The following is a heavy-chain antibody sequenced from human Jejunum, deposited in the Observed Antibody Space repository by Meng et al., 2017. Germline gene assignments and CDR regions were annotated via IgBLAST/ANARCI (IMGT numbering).Heavy chain of an antibody. J-gene: IGHJ4*02. V-gene: IGHV3-30*01. Sequence: GESPKIPRAASGFTFSSYTMHWVRQAPGKGPEWLTAISYDGSKEYYADSVKGRFTTSRDNSKNTLYLQMNSLTPEDTAVYYCAREPSFGEHDYWGQGTLVTVSS. CDR3: AREPSFGEHDY. CDR1: GFTFSSYT. CDR2: ISYDGSKE. D-gene: IGHD3-10*01.